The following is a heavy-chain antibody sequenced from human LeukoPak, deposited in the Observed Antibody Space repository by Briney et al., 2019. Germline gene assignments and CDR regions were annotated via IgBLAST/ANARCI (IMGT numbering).Heavy chain of an antibody. V-gene: IGHV4-39*01. Sequence: PSETLSLTCTVSGDSISSSSYYWGWIRQPPGKGLEWIGSIYYSGSTYYNPSLKSRVTISVDTSKTQFSLKLSSVTAADTAVYYCAGPSGSGYYYGHVDAFDIWGQGKMATVSS. J-gene: IGHJ3*02. CDR1: GDSISSSSYY. D-gene: IGHD3-22*01. CDR2: IYYSGST. CDR3: AGPSGSGYYYGHVDAFDI.